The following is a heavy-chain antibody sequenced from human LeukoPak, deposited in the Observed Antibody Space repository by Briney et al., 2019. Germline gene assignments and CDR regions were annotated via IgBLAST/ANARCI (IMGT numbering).Heavy chain of an antibody. J-gene: IGHJ4*02. CDR1: GFTFSSYA. CDR2: ISYDGSNK. CDR3: SSGWLFGY. V-gene: IGHV3-30*04. D-gene: IGHD3-10*01. Sequence: GGSLRLSCAASGFTFSSYAMHWVRQAPGKGLEWMAFISYDGSNKYYADSVKGRFTISRDNSKNTLYLQMNSLRAEGTAVYYCSSGWLFGYWGQGTLVTVSS.